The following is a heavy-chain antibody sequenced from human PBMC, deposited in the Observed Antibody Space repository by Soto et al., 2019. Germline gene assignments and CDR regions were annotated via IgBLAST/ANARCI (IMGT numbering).Heavy chain of an antibody. D-gene: IGHD6-19*01. J-gene: IGHJ4*02. V-gene: IGHV1-8*01. CDR3: AILGIAVAGTNY. Sequence: QVQLVQSGAEVKKPGASVKVSCKASGYTFTSYDINWVRQATGQGLEWMGWMNPNSGNTGYAQKFQGRVTMTRNTSISTAYMDLSSLRSEDTAVYYCAILGIAVAGTNYWGQGTLVTVSS. CDR1: GYTFTSYD. CDR2: MNPNSGNT.